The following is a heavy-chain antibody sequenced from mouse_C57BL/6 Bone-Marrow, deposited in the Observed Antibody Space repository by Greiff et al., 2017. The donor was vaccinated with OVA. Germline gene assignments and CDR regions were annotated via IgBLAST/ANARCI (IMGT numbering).Heavy chain of an antibody. CDR2: ISYDGSN. V-gene: IGHV3-6*01. Sequence: EVKLMESGPGLVKPSQSLSLTCSVTGYSITSGYYWNWIRQFPGNKLEWMGYISYDGSNNYNPSLKNRISITRDTSKNQFFLKLNSVTTEDTATYYCARGGLWGQGTLVTVSA. J-gene: IGHJ3*01. CDR3: ARGGL. CDR1: GYSITSGYY.